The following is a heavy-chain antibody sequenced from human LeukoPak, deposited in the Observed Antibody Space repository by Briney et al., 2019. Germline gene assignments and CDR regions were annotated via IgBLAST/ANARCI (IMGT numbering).Heavy chain of an antibody. D-gene: IGHD6-13*01. CDR1: GYTFTSYD. V-gene: IGHV1-8*01. Sequence: ASVKVSCKASGYTFTSYDINWVRQATGQGLEWMGWMNPNSGNTGYAQKFQGRVTMTRNTSISTAYMELSSLRSEDTAVYYCARGRSWYLLYYYYYGMDVWGQGTTVTVSS. CDR3: ARGRSWYLLYYYYYGMDV. CDR2: MNPNSGNT. J-gene: IGHJ6*02.